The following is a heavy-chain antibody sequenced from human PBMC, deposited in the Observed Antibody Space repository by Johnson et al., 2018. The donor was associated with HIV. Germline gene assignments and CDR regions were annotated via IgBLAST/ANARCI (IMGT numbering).Heavy chain of an antibody. CDR3: ARGVGATTVAAFDI. CDR2: INWNGGST. CDR1: GFTFDDYG. V-gene: IGHV3-20*04. Sequence: VQLVESGGGVIRPGGSLRLSCAASGFTFDDYGMSWVRQAPGKGLEWVSGINWNGGSTAYADSVKGRFTISRDNAKNSLYLQMNSVRAEDTALYYCARGVGATTVAAFDIWGQGTMVTVSS. J-gene: IGHJ3*02. D-gene: IGHD1-26*01.